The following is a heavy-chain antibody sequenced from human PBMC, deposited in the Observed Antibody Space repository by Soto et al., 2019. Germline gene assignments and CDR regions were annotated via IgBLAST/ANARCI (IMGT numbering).Heavy chain of an antibody. D-gene: IGHD6-6*01. Sequence: QISLKESGPALVKPTQTLTLTCSFSGFSLTTTGVGVGWIRQPPGKALEWLALIYWDDDERYNPSLKNRLTITKDTSKNLVVVTMTNVDPVDKATYYCALGIAARPVDSWGQGTVVTVSS. CDR1: GFSLTTTGVG. V-gene: IGHV2-5*02. CDR2: IYWDDDE. CDR3: ALGIAARPVDS. J-gene: IGHJ4*02.